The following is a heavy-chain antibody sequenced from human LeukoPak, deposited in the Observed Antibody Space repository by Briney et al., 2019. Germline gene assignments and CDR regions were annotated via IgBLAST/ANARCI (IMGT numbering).Heavy chain of an antibody. CDR1: GYTFTSYD. Sequence: GASVKVSCKASGYTFTSYDINWVRQATGQGLEWMGWINPNSGGTNYAQKFQGRVTMTRDTSISTAYMELSRLRSDDTAVYYCARSSGWDDYGGYYYGMDVWGQGTTVTVSS. CDR3: ARSSGWDDYGGYYYGMDV. CDR2: INPNSGGT. J-gene: IGHJ6*02. V-gene: IGHV1-2*02. D-gene: IGHD4-17*01.